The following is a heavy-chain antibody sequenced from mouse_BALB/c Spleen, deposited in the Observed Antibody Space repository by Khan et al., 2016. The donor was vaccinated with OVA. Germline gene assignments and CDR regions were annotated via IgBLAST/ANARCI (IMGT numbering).Heavy chain of an antibody. CDR3: ARGGYGGFAF. Sequence: VKLQESGGDLMKPGASVKISCKATGYTFSSYWIEWVKQRPGHGLEWIGQIFPGSVSITYNEKFKGKATFTADTSSNTAYMQLSSLTSEDSAVYYCARGGYGGFAFWGQGTLVTVSA. CDR2: IFPGSVSI. D-gene: IGHD2-2*01. J-gene: IGHJ3*01. CDR1: GYTFSSYW. V-gene: IGHV1-9*01.